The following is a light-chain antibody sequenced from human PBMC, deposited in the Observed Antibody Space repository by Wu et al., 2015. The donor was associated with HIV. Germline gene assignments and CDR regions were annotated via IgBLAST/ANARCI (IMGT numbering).Light chain of an antibody. V-gene: IGKV3-15*01. Sequence: EIVMTQSSATLSVSPGERATLSCRASQSVSSNLAWYQQKPGQAPRLLIFDVSTRATGIPARFSGSGSGTEFTLTISSMQSEDFAVYYCQQYNNWPPRRTFGQGTKVEIK. J-gene: IGKJ1*01. CDR2: DVS. CDR3: QQYNNWPPRRT. CDR1: QSVSSN.